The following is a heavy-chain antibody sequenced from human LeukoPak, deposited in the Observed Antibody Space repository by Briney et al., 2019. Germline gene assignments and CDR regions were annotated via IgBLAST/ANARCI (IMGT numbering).Heavy chain of an antibody. Sequence: GRSLRLSCAASGFTFSSYGMHWVRQAPGKGLEWVAVISYDGSNKYYADSVKGRSTISRDNSKNTLYLQMNSLRAEDTAVYYCAKDGPFSFTSCPDYWGQGTLVTVSS. D-gene: IGHD2-2*01. V-gene: IGHV3-30*18. CDR1: GFTFSSYG. CDR3: AKDGPFSFTSCPDY. J-gene: IGHJ4*02. CDR2: ISYDGSNK.